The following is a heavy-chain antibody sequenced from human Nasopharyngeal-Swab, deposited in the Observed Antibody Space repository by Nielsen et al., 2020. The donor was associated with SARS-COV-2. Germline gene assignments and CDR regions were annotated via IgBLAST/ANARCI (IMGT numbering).Heavy chain of an antibody. CDR3: ARALWVGYDILTGYYGGAYYYYYMDV. CDR2: IIPIFGTA. J-gene: IGHJ6*03. CDR1: GGTFSSYA. Sequence: SVKVSCKASGGTFSSYAISWVRQAPGQGLEWMGGIIPIFGTANYAQKFQGGVTITADKSTSTAYMELSSLRFEDTAVYYCARALWVGYDILTGYYGGAYYYYYMDVWGKGTTVTVSS. D-gene: IGHD3-9*01. V-gene: IGHV1-69*06.